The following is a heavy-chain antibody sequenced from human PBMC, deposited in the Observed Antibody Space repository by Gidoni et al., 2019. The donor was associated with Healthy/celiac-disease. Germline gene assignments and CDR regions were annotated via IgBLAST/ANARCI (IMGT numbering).Heavy chain of an antibody. V-gene: IGHV3-30*18. Sequence: QVQLVESGGGVVQPGRSLRLSCAASGFTFSSYGMHWVRQAPGKGLEWVAVISYDGSNKYYADSVKGRFTISRDNSKNTLYLQMNSLRAEETAVYYCAKDASLVVPAAPAYWGQGTLVTVSS. D-gene: IGHD2-2*01. J-gene: IGHJ4*02. CDR2: ISYDGSNK. CDR1: GFTFSSYG. CDR3: AKDASLVVPAAPAY.